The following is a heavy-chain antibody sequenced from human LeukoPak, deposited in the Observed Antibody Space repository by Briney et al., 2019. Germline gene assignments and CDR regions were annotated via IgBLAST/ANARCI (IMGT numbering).Heavy chain of an antibody. Sequence: SVKVSCKASGGTFSSYAISWVRQAPGQGLEWMGRIIPILGIANYAQKLQGRVTMTTDTSTSTAYMELRSLRSDDTAVYYCARDPSGVVISNWFDPWGQGTLVTVSS. V-gene: IGHV1-69*04. CDR2: IIPILGIA. CDR1: GGTFSSYA. CDR3: ARDPSGVVISNWFDP. D-gene: IGHD3-3*01. J-gene: IGHJ5*02.